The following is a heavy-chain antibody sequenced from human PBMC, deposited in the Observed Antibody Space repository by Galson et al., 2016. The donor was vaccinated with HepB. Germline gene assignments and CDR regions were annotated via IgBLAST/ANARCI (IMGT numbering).Heavy chain of an antibody. CDR2: IYSDGSP. CDR1: GFTVSSNY. CDR3: ARIYGDYFSS. V-gene: IGHV3-53*01. Sequence: PRLSCAVSGFTVSSNYMSWVRQAPGKGLEWISVIYSDGSPYYADSVKGRFTISRDDSKNTLYLHMNSLRAEDTAVYYCARIYGDYFSSWGQGTLVTVSS. J-gene: IGHJ4*02. D-gene: IGHD4-17*01.